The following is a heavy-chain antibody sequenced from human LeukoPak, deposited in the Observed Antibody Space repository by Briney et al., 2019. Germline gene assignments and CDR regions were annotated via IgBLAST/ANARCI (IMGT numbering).Heavy chain of an antibody. Sequence: AGRSLRLSCAASGFTFSSYGMHWVRQAPGKGLEWVGFISYDGSDKYNADSVKGRFTISRDNSKNTLYLQMNSLRAEDTAVYYCARDYSSSWYAGYYYYGMDVWGQGTTVTVSS. J-gene: IGHJ6*02. V-gene: IGHV3-30*03. CDR2: ISYDGSDK. D-gene: IGHD6-13*01. CDR1: GFTFSSYG. CDR3: ARDYSSSWYAGYYYYGMDV.